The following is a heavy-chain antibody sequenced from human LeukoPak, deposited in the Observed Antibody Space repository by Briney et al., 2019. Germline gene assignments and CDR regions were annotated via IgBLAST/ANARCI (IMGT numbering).Heavy chain of an antibody. Sequence: GASVKVSCKASGYTFTSYDINWVRQAPGQGLEWMGWMNPNSGNTGYAQKFQGRVTITRNTSISTAYMELSSLRSEDTAVYYCARAGRKAGAFDIWGQGTMVTVSP. CDR1: GYTFTSYD. CDR3: ARAGRKAGAFDI. J-gene: IGHJ3*02. V-gene: IGHV1-8*03. CDR2: MNPNSGNT. D-gene: IGHD1-14*01.